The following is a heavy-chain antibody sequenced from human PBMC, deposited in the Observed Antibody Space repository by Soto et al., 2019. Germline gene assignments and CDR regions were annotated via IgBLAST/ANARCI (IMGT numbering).Heavy chain of an antibody. CDR1: GYTFTSYY. CDR3: GRSFCSGGSCYLGSAPMLYYYYGMDV. Sequence: ASVKVSCKASGYTFTSYYMHWVRQAPGQGLEWMGIINPSGGSTSYAQKIQGRVTMTRDTSTSTVYMELSSLRSEDTAVYYCGRSFCSGGSCYLGSAPMLYYYYGMDVWGQGTTVTVSS. V-gene: IGHV1-46*01. CDR2: INPSGGST. D-gene: IGHD2-15*01. J-gene: IGHJ6*02.